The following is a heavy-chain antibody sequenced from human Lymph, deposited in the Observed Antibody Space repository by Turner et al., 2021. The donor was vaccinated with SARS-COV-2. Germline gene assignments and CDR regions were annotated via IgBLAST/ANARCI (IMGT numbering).Heavy chain of an antibody. J-gene: IGHJ5*02. CDR2: IIPILAIA. V-gene: IGHV1-69*10. CDR3: ARDSPYCSSTSCYDP. CDR1: GGTFSSYA. D-gene: IGHD2-2*01. Sequence: QVQLVQSGAEVKKPGSSVKVSCKASGGTFSSYASTWVRQAPGQGLEWMGGIIPILAIANYAQKFQGRVTITADKSTSTAYMELSSLGSEDTAVYYCARDSPYCSSTSCYDPWGQGTLVTVSS.